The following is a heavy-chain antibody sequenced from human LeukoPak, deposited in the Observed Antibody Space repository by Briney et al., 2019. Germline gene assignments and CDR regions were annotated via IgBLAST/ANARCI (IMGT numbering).Heavy chain of an antibody. CDR2: IIPIFGTA. CDR1: GGTFSSYA. CDR3: ARGRPGATAAFDI. V-gene: IGHV1-69*13. D-gene: IGHD1-26*01. J-gene: IGHJ3*02. Sequence: SVKVSCKASGGTFSSYAISWVRQAPGQGLEWMGGIIPIFGTANYAQKFQGRVTITADESTSTAYMELSSLRSDDTAVYYCARGRPGATAAFDIWGQXTXVTVSS.